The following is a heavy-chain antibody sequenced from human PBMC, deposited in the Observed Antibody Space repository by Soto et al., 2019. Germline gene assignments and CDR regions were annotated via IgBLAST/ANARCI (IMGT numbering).Heavy chain of an antibody. V-gene: IGHV1-69*02. D-gene: IGHD3-22*01. CDR1: GGTSSSYS. CDR3: ARGGDSDSSLVYFPH. J-gene: IGHJ1*01. CDR2: FNPILGVA. Sequence: QVQLVQSGAAVKKPGSSVKVSCKASGGTSSSYSFTWVRQAPGQGLEWMGRFNPILGVANYVQKFQGRVTITADKSTSTAYMELSSLRSEDTAVYYCARGGDSDSSLVYFPHWGQGTLVTVSS.